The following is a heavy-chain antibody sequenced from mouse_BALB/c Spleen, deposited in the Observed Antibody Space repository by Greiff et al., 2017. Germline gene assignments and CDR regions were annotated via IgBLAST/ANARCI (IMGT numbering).Heavy chain of an antibody. V-gene: IGHV1-7*01. CDR3: ARWGYGNYEAY. CDR2: INPSTGYT. D-gene: IGHD2-10*02. J-gene: IGHJ3*01. CDR1: GYTFTSYW. Sequence: QVQLKESGAELAKPGASVKMSCKASGYTFTSYWMHWVKQRPGQGLEWIGYINPSTGYTEYNQKFKDKATLTADKSSSTAYMQLSSLTSEDSAVYYCARWGYGNYEAYWGQGTLVTVSA.